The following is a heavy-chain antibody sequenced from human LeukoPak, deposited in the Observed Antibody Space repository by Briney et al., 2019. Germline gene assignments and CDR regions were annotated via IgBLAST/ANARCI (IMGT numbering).Heavy chain of an antibody. CDR1: GFTFSSYS. Sequence: GGSLRLSCAASGFTFSSYSMNWVRQAPGKGLEWVSSISSSSSYIYYADSVKGRFTISRDNAKNSLYLQMNSLSAEDTAVYYCARDGRPCSGGSCYWGGRNYFDYWGQGTLVTVSS. CDR3: ARDGRPCSGGSCYWGGRNYFDY. D-gene: IGHD2-15*01. CDR2: ISSSSSYI. V-gene: IGHV3-21*01. J-gene: IGHJ4*02.